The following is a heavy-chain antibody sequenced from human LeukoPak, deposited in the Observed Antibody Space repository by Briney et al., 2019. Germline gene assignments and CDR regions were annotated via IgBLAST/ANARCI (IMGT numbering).Heavy chain of an antibody. D-gene: IGHD2-8*01. CDR3: ARDRAYGDY. V-gene: IGHV3-13*01. CDR1: GFIFSSYD. J-gene: IGHJ4*02. Sequence: PGGSLRLSCAASGFIFSSYDMHWVRQAPGKGLDWVSTIGTAGDTYYPGSVKGRFTISRENAKNSLYVQMNSLRDEDTAVYYCARDRAYGDYWGQGTLVTVSS. CDR2: IGTAGDT.